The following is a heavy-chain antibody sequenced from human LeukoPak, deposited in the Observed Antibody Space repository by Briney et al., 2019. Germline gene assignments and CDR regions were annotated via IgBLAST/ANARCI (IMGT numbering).Heavy chain of an antibody. D-gene: IGHD2-8*01. J-gene: IGHJ3*02. V-gene: IGHV3-7*01. CDR3: ARDICTNGVRYRDAFDI. Sequence: GGSLRLSCAASGFTFSSYWMSWVRQAPGKGLEWVANIKQDGSEKYYVDSVKGRSTISRDNAKNSLYLQMNSLRAEDTAVYYCARDICTNGVRYRDAFDIWGQGTMVTVSS. CDR2: IKQDGSEK. CDR1: GFTFSSYW.